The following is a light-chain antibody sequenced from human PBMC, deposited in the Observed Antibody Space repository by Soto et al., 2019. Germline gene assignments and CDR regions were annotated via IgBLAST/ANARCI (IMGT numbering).Light chain of an antibody. CDR3: QQYGSSGT. Sequence: EIVLTQSPGTLSLPPGERATLSCRASQSVSNNYLAWYQQKPGQAPRLLIYGASNRAAGIPDRFSGSGCATDFTLTISRLDADDFAVYYCQQYGSSGTFGQGTKVEIK. V-gene: IGKV3-20*01. CDR2: GAS. CDR1: QSVSNNY. J-gene: IGKJ1*01.